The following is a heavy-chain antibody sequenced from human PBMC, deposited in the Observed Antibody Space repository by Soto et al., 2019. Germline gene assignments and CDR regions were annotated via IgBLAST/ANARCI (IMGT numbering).Heavy chain of an antibody. V-gene: IGHV3-11*04. D-gene: IGHD6-6*01. J-gene: IGHJ4*02. CDR2: ISSDGSNK. Sequence: GGSLRLSCAASGFTFSDYYMTWIRQAPGKGLEWLSYISSDGSNKYYADSVKGRFTISRDNAKNTLYLQMNSLRAEDTAVYYCASGGSSLNFDSWGQGTLVTVSS. CDR1: GFTFSDYY. CDR3: ASGGSSLNFDS.